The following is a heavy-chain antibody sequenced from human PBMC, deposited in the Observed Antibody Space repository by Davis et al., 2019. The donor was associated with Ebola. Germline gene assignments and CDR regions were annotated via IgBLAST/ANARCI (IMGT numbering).Heavy chain of an antibody. J-gene: IGHJ4*02. Sequence: PGGSLRLSCAASGITFSSYAMSWVRQAPGKGLEWVSAITSSGDKTYYADSVRGRFSISRDNSKNTLFLQMNSLRTEDTAVYYCAKDLDERGGNESVYFDYWGQGTLVTVSS. CDR3: AKDLDERGGNESVYFDY. CDR2: ITSSGDKT. CDR1: GITFSSYA. V-gene: IGHV3-23*01. D-gene: IGHD5-12*01.